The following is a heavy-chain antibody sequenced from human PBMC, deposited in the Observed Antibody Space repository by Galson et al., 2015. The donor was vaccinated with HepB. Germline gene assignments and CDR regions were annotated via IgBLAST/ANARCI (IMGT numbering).Heavy chain of an antibody. CDR1: GFSLSTSGVG. CDR2: IYWDDDK. CDR3: AHTAQGQIVVVPAAMGDGPKGWFDP. V-gene: IGHV2-5*02. J-gene: IGHJ5*02. D-gene: IGHD2-2*01. Sequence: PALVKPTQTLTLTCTFSGFSLSTSGVGVGWIRQPPGKALEWLALIYWDDDKRYSPPLKSRLTITKDTSKNQVVLTMTNMDPVDTATYYCAHTAQGQIVVVPAAMGDGPKGWFDPWGQGTLVTVSS.